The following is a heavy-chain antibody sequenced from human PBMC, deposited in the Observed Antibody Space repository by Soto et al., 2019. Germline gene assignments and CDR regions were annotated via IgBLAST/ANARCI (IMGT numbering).Heavy chain of an antibody. CDR2: IYYSGSA. D-gene: IGHD4-17*01. V-gene: IGHV4-59*01. Sequence: SETLSLTCAVSGGSISSYYWSWIRQPPGKGLEWIGYIYYSGSANYNPSLKSRVTISVDTSKNQFSLKLSSVTAADTAVYYCARDSYGDYGDYFDYWGHGTLGTVS. CDR3: ARDSYGDYGDYFDY. CDR1: GGSISSYY. J-gene: IGHJ4*01.